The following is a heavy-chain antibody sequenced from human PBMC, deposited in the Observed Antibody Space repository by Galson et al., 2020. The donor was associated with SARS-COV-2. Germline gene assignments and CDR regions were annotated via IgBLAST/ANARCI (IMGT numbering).Heavy chain of an antibody. Sequence: ASVKVSCKASGYTFTTSAVHWVRQAPGQRLEWMGWINAGNGNTKYSQKFQGRVTITRDTSASTAYMELSSLKFEDTAVYYCASLKRHSSGVGFFNWFDPWGQGTLVTVSS. CDR2: INAGNGNT. CDR1: GYTFTTSA. CDR3: ASLKRHSSGVGFFNWFDP. V-gene: IGHV1-3*01. D-gene: IGHD6-19*01. J-gene: IGHJ5*02.